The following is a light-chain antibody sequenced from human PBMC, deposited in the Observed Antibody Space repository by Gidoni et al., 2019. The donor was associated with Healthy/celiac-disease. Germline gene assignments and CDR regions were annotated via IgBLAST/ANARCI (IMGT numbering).Light chain of an antibody. Sequence: DIQMTQSPSSVSASVGDRVTITCRASQGISSWLAWYLQKPGKAPKLLIYAASSLQSGVPSRFSGSGSGTDFTLTISSMQPEDFETYYCQQANSFPVTFGQGTKLEIK. CDR3: QQANSFPVT. CDR2: AAS. V-gene: IGKV1-12*01. J-gene: IGKJ2*01. CDR1: QGISSW.